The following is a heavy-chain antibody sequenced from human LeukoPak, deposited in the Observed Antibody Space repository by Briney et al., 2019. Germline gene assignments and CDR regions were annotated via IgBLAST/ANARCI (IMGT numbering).Heavy chain of an antibody. D-gene: IGHD6-13*01. V-gene: IGHV3-23*01. CDR3: AKDSSSWNSYFDY. CDR1: GFTFNSYA. J-gene: IGHJ4*02. CDR2: ISGSGGST. Sequence: GGSLRLSCAASGFTFNSYAMSWVRQAPGKGLEWVSAISGSGGSTYYADSVKGRFTISRDNSKNTLYLQMNSLRAEDTAVYYCAKDSSSWNSYFDYWGQGTLVTVSS.